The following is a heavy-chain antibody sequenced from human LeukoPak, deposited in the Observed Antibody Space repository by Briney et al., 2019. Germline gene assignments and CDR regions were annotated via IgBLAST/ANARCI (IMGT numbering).Heavy chain of an antibody. CDR2: IIPIFGTA. V-gene: IGHV1-69*05. Sequence: SVKVSCKASGGTFSSYAISWVRQAPGQGLEWMGRIIPIFGTANYAQKFQGRVTITTDESTSTAYMELSSLRSEDTAVYYCARAGRYCSGGSCYHDAFDIWGQGTMVTVSS. CDR3: ARAGRYCSGGSCYHDAFDI. D-gene: IGHD2-15*01. J-gene: IGHJ3*02. CDR1: GGTFSSYA.